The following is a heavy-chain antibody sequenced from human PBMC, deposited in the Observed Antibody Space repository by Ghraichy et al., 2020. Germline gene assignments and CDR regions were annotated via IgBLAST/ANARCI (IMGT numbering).Heavy chain of an antibody. CDR3: ARDRNPGGGFYYMDV. Sequence: SQTLSLTCAVSRDSVSTNSAAWSWIRQSPSRGLEWLGKTYYRSKWYHDYAVSLKSRITINADIPKNQFSLQLNSVTPEDTAVYYCARDRNPGGGFYYMDVWGKGTKVIVSS. J-gene: IGHJ6*03. CDR1: RDSVSTNSAA. CDR2: TYYRSKWYH. D-gene: IGHD2-15*01. V-gene: IGHV6-1*01.